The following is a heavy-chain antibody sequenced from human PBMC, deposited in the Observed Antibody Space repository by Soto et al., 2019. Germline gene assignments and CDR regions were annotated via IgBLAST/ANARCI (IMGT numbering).Heavy chain of an antibody. CDR1: GYIFTSYW. J-gene: IGHJ5*02. D-gene: IGHD2-2*01. CDR3: ARQHCSSTTCYSRNWFDP. V-gene: IGHV5-51*01. Sequence: PGESLKISCKGSGYIFTSYWIGWLRQMPGKGLEWMGIIYPGDSETSYSPSFQGQVTISADKSISTAYLQWSSLKASDTAMYYCARQHCSSTTCYSRNWFDPWGQGTLVTVSS. CDR2: IYPGDSET.